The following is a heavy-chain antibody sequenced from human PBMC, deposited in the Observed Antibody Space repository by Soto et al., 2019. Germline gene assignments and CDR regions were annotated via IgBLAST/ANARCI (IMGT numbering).Heavy chain of an antibody. V-gene: IGHV3-53*01. Sequence: GGSLRLSCAASGFTVSSNYMSWVRQAPGKGLEWVSVIYSGGSTYYADSVKGRFTISRDNPKNTLYLQMNSLRAEDTAVYYCARVVMIAWTPYYFDYWGQGTLVTVSS. J-gene: IGHJ4*02. D-gene: IGHD3-16*01. CDR3: ARVVMIAWTPYYFDY. CDR2: IYSGGST. CDR1: GFTVSSNY.